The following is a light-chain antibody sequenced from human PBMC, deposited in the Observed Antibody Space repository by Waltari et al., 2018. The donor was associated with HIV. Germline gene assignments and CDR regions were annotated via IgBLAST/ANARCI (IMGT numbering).Light chain of an antibody. CDR3: QVWDSGTYFLV. J-gene: IGLJ2*01. CDR2: YGS. CDR1: DIDNKR. V-gene: IGLV3-21*04. Sequence: SYVLTQPPSVSVAPGKTARITCGGNDIDNKRLHWYQRRPGQAPMLVIRYGSGRPAGNPERFSGFNSGNTAPLTITRVEAGDEADYWCQVWDSGTYFLVFGGGTKLTVL.